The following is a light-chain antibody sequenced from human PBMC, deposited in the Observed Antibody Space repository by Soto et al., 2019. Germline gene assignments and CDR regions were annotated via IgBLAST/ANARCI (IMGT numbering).Light chain of an antibody. CDR1: QSVSSL. CDR3: QQYNNWPLT. Sequence: EVVMTQSPATLSVSPGERATLSCRASQSVSSLLAWYQQKPGQAPRLLIYGASTRATGIPDRFSASGSGTEFALTSSSLLSGDFAVYYCQQYNNWPLTFGGGTKVEIK. V-gene: IGKV3-15*01. CDR2: GAS. J-gene: IGKJ4*01.